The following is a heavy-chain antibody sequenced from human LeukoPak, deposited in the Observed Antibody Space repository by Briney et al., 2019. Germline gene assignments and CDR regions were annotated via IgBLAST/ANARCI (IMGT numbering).Heavy chain of an antibody. V-gene: IGHV1-69*04. J-gene: IGHJ4*02. CDR2: IIPILGIA. CDR1: GGTFSSYA. Sequence: EASVKVSCKASGGTFSSYAISWVRQAPGQGLEWMGRIIPILGIANYAQKFQGRVTITADKSTSTAYMELSSLRSEDTAVYCCARDRFPLGYDSSGYQAGVNYWGQGTLVTVSS. CDR3: ARDRFPLGYDSSGYQAGVNY. D-gene: IGHD3-22*01.